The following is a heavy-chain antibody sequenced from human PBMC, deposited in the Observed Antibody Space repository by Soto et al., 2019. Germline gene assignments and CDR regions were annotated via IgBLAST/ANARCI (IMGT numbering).Heavy chain of an antibody. J-gene: IGHJ4*02. CDR1: GYSLSDLS. D-gene: IGHD2-2*01. CDR3: ATLPRTIERTPAAIWSFDS. CDR2: LDAEDGET. Sequence: VASVKVSCKVSGYSLSDLSIHWVRQAPGKGLEWMGGLDAEDGETIYAQKLQGRGTMTEDTSTDTAYMELSSLTSEDTAMYYCATLPRTIERTPAAIWSFDSWGQGXLVTVSS. V-gene: IGHV1-24*01.